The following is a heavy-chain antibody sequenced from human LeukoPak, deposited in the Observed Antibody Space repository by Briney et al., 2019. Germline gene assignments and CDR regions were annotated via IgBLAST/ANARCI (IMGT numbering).Heavy chain of an antibody. CDR2: ISAYSGNT. J-gene: IGHJ4*02. D-gene: IGHD3-22*01. CDR1: RYTFTNYG. CDR3: AISQGSYYDTSGYLGGDY. V-gene: IGHV1-18*01. Sequence: ASVKVSCKASRYTFTNYGIFWVRQAPGQGLEWMGWISAYSGNTNYAQKLQGRVTMTTETSTSTAYMELESLRSDDTAVYYCAISQGSYYDTSGYLGGDYWGQGTLVTVSS.